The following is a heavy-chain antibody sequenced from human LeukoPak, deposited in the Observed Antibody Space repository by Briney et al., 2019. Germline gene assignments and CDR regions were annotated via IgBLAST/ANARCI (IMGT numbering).Heavy chain of an antibody. J-gene: IGHJ4*02. CDR3: AKDYIRLGIVGAIDY. CDR1: GFTFSGSA. Sequence: PGGSLRLSCAASGFTFSGSAMHWVRQASGKGLEWVGRIRSKANSYATAYAASVKGRFTISRDNSKNTLYLQMNSLRAEDTAVYYGAKDYIRLGIVGAIDYWGQGTLVTVSS. D-gene: IGHD1-26*01. V-gene: IGHV3-73*01. CDR2: IRSKANSYAT.